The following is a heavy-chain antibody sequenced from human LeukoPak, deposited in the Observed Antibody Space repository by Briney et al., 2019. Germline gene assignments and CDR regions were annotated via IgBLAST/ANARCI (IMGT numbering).Heavy chain of an antibody. V-gene: IGHV1-46*01. CDR1: GYTFTNYY. Sequence: ASVKVSCKASGYTFTNYYMHWVRQAPGQGLEWMGIINPSGGSTGYAQKFQGRFTMTRDTSATTVYMELSSLRSEDTAVYYCARDREEGYNSYYFDSWGQGTLVIVSS. CDR3: ARDREEGYNSYYFDS. D-gene: IGHD5-24*01. J-gene: IGHJ4*02. CDR2: INPSGGST.